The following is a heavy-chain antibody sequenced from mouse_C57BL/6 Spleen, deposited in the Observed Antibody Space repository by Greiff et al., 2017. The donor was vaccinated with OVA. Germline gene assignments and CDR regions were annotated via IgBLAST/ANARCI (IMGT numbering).Heavy chain of an antibody. V-gene: IGHV2-2*01. CDR3: ARNSPVVDAMDY. D-gene: IGHD1-1*01. CDR2: IWSGGST. J-gene: IGHJ4*01. CDR1: GFSLTSYG. Sequence: VKLQESGPGLVQPSQSLSITCTVSGFSLTSYGVHWVRQSPGKGLEWLGVIWSGGSTDYNAAFISRLSISKDNSKSQAFFKKNSLQADDTAIDYCARNSPVVDAMDYWGQGTSVTVSS.